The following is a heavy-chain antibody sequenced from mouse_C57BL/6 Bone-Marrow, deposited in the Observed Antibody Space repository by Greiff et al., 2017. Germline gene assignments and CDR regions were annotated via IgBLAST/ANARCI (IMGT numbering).Heavy chain of an antibody. D-gene: IGHD1-1*01. CDR3: ARDHYGSSYGYFDV. CDR2: IYPRSGNT. J-gene: IGHJ1*03. V-gene: IGHV1-81*01. CDR1: GYTFTSYG. Sequence: VQLQQSGAELARPGASVKLSCKASGYTFTSYGISWVKQRTGQGLEWIGEIYPRSGNTYYNEKFKGKATLTADKSSSKAYMELRSLTSEDSAVYFCARDHYGSSYGYFDVWGTGTTVTVSS.